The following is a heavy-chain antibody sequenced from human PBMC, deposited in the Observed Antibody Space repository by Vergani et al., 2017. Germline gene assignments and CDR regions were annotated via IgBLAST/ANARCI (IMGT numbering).Heavy chain of an antibody. D-gene: IGHD4-11*01. CDR3: ARDNFEYYSHRWNY. J-gene: IGHJ4*02. V-gene: IGHV1-18*01. CDR1: GYTFVNYG. Sequence: QIQLVQSGAEVKQPGASVKVSCKASGYTFVNYGISWVRQDPGQGLEWVGWISAQTGNTKSAQKLQGRVTMTTDTSTTTAYMELRSLRSDDTAVYYCARDNFEYYSHRWNYWGQGSLVIVSS. CDR2: ISAQTGNT.